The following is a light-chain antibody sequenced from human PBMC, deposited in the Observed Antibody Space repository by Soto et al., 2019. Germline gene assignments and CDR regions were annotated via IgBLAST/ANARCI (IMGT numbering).Light chain of an antibody. J-gene: IGLJ1*01. Sequence: QPVLTQPASVSGSPGQSITISCTGTSRDVGGYNYVSWHQQHPGKAPKVIITEVSNRPSGVSNRFSGSKSGNTASLTISGLQAEDEADYYCSSYATGNTRVFGTGTKLTVL. CDR1: SRDVGGYNY. CDR3: SSYATGNTRV. CDR2: EVS. V-gene: IGLV2-14*01.